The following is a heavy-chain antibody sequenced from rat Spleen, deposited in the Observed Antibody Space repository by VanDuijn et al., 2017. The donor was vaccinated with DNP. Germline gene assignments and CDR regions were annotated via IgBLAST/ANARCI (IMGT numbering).Heavy chain of an antibody. CDR3: ARHPNDYNRWVMDA. CDR1: GFTFSSFP. Sequence: EVQLVESGGGLVQPGRSLKLSCAASGFTFSSFPMAWVRQAPKTGLEWAASISSGGGGTYYPDSVKGRFNISRDNAKSTLYLQMDSLRSEDTANYYCARHPNDYNRWVMDAWGQGASVTVSS. J-gene: IGHJ4*01. V-gene: IGHV5-25*01. CDR2: ISSGGGGT. D-gene: IGHD1-10*01.